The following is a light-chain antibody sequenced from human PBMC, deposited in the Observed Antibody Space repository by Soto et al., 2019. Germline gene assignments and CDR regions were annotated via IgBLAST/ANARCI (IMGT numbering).Light chain of an antibody. V-gene: IGKV3-20*01. Sequence: EIVLTQSPGTLSLSPGERATLSCRASQSVSSTSLGWYQQKPGQAPRLLMYGASNRATGIPDRFSGSGSGTDFTFNISRLEPEDFAVYSCQQYGSSPITFGQGTRLEIK. J-gene: IGKJ5*01. CDR1: QSVSSTS. CDR2: GAS. CDR3: QQYGSSPIT.